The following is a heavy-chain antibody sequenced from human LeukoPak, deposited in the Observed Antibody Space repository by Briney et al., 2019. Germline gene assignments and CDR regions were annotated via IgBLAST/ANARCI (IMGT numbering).Heavy chain of an antibody. D-gene: IGHD3-10*01. J-gene: IGHJ3*02. Sequence: GASVKVSCKASAYTFTVYYMHWVRQAPGQGLEWMGWIDPNNGGTNYAQKFQGRVTMTRDTSISTAYMELSRLRSDDTAVYYCARGQLLVRGVITFSEDAFDIWGQGTMVTVSS. V-gene: IGHV1-2*02. CDR2: IDPNNGGT. CDR3: ARGQLLVRGVITFSEDAFDI. CDR1: AYTFTVYY.